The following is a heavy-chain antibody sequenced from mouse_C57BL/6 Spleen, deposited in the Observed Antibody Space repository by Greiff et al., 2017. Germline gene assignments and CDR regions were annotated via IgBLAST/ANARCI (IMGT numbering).Heavy chain of an antibody. CDR3: ARHCDYPHAKDY. V-gene: IGHV1-55*01. D-gene: IGHD2-13*01. CDR1: GYTFTSYW. J-gene: IGHJ4*01. CDR2: IYPGSGST. Sequence: QVQLQQPGAELVKPGASVKMSCKASGYTFTSYWITWVKQRPGQGLEWIGDIYPGSGSTNYNEKFKSKATLTVDTSSSPAYMQLSSLTSEDSAVYYGARHCDYPHAKDYWGQVTSVTVSS.